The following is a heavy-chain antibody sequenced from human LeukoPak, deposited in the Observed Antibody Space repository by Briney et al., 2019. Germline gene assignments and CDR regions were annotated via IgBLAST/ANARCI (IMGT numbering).Heavy chain of an antibody. Sequence: GGSLRLSCAASGFTFSSYGMHWVRQAPGKGLEWISFISSSGSIKYYADSLKGRFTISRDNAKNSLYLQMNSLRAEDTAVYYCASPWRSSGWYAFDIWGQGTMVTVSS. CDR2: ISSSGSIK. V-gene: IGHV3-48*04. J-gene: IGHJ3*02. D-gene: IGHD6-19*01. CDR3: ASPWRSSGWYAFDI. CDR1: GFTFSSYG.